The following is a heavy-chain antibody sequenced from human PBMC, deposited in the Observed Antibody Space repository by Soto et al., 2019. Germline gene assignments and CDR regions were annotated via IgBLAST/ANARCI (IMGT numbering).Heavy chain of an antibody. CDR3: ARERSSGAFDI. J-gene: IGHJ3*02. CDR1: GYTFTSYD. V-gene: IGHV1-8*01. D-gene: IGHD1-26*01. Sequence: QVQLVQSGAEVKKPGASVKVSCKTSGYTFTSYDINWVRQATGQGLEWMGWMNPNSANTAYAQKFQSRVTMTRNTSIITAYMELSSLRSEDTAVYYCARERSSGAFDIWGQGTMVTVSS. CDR2: MNPNSANT.